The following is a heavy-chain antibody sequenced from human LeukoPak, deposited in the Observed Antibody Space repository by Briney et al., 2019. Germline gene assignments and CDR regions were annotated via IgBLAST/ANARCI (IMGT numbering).Heavy chain of an antibody. D-gene: IGHD2-21*01. CDR2: IYYRGST. Sequence: SETLSLTCTVSGYSISSSYYWGWIRQPPGKGLEWIGNIYYRGSTNYNPSLKSRVTISVDTSKNQFSLKLSSVTAADTAVYYCARHLFASCGGDCYSFDYWGQGTLVTVSS. CDR3: ARHLFASCGGDCYSFDY. CDR1: GYSISSSYY. J-gene: IGHJ4*02. V-gene: IGHV4-39*01.